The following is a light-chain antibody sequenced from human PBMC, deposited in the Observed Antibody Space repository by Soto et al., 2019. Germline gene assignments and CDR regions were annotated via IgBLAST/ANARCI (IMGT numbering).Light chain of an antibody. Sequence: EIVLTQSPGTLSLSPGERATLSCRASQSVSSNLAWYRQKPGQAPRILIYDSSNRDAGIPARFSGSGSGTDFTLTISRLEPEDFVVYYCQQRSDWPWTFGQGTKVDIK. V-gene: IGKV3-11*01. J-gene: IGKJ1*01. CDR3: QQRSDWPWT. CDR1: QSVSSN. CDR2: DSS.